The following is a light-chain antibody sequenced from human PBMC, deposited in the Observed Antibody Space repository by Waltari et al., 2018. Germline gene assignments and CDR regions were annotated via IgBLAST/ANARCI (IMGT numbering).Light chain of an antibody. CDR3: SSYTSRSSLV. V-gene: IGLV2-14*03. J-gene: IGLJ2*01. CDR1: SNHVGGYAY. CDR2: DVK. Sequence: QSGLTQPAPVSGSPGQPLTIPSTGTSNHVGGYAYVSWYQHHPDKAPNFMIYDVKKRPSGVSDRFSGSKSGNTASLTISGLQAEDEADYYCSSYTSRSSLVFGGGTKLTVL.